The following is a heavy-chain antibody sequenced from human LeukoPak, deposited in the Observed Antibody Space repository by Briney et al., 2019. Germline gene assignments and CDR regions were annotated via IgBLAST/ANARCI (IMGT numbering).Heavy chain of an antibody. J-gene: IGHJ4*02. D-gene: IGHD5-18*01. V-gene: IGHV4-39*01. CDR2: IYYSGST. Sequence: SETLSLTCTVSGGSISSSSYYWGWIRQPPGKGLEWIGSIYYSGSTYYNPSLKSRVTISVDTSKNQFSLKLSSVTAADTAVYYCARLWSYGLSRLIDYWGQGTLVTVSS. CDR3: ARLWSYGLSRLIDY. CDR1: GGSISSSSYY.